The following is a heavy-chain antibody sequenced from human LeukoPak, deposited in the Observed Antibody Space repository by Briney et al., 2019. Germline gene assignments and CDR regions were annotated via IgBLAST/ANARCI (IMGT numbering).Heavy chain of an antibody. CDR1: GFTFSNAW. J-gene: IGHJ3*02. CDR3: TRALPVTPGAFDI. D-gene: IGHD5-18*01. Sequence: GGSLRLSCAASGFTFSNAWMSWVRQAPGKGLEWVGRIKSKTDGGTTDYAAPVKGRFTISRDDSKNTLYLQMNSLKTEDTAVYYCTRALPVTPGAFDIWGQGTMVTVSS. V-gene: IGHV3-15*01. CDR2: IKSKTDGGTT.